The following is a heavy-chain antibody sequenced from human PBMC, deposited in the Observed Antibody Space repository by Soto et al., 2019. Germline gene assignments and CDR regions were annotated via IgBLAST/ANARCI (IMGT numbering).Heavy chain of an antibody. D-gene: IGHD2-8*01. CDR1: GFTFSSYW. V-gene: IGHV3-7*01. CDR2: IKQDGSEK. CDR3: AREVHANFAP. Sequence: EVQLVESGGGLVQPGGSLRLSCAASGFTFSSYWMSWVRQAPGKGPEWVASIKQDGSEKYYMDSVKGRFTISKDNANDSVYLQMNSMRVEDTAVYYCAREVHANFAPWGQGTLVTVST. J-gene: IGHJ5*02.